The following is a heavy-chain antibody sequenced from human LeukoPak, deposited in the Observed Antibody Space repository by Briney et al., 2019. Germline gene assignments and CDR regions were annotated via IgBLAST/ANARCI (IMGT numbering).Heavy chain of an antibody. CDR2: TYYRSKWYN. J-gene: IGHJ4*02. V-gene: IGHV6-1*01. CDR3: ARGYRSGWPLDF. D-gene: IGHD6-19*01. Sequence: QTLSHTPVHSRDSLSINMANRSSTRQSPSRGLEWLGRTYYRSKWYNEYAPSVKSRITINPDTSESQFSLQLNSVTPEDTGVYYCARGYRSGWPLDFWGQGTLVTVSS. CDR1: RDSLSINMAN.